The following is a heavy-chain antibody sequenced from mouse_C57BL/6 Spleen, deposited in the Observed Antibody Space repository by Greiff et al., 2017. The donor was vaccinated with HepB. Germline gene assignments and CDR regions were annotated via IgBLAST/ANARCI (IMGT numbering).Heavy chain of an antibody. CDR1: GYTFTDYY. Sequence: VQLQQSGPVLVKPGASVKMSCKASGYTFTDYYMNWVKQSHGKSLEWIGVINPYNGGTSYNQKFKGKATLTVDKSSSTAYMELNSLTSEDSAVYYCARTATVVADWGQGTLVTVSA. CDR2: INPYNGGT. V-gene: IGHV1-19*01. D-gene: IGHD1-1*01. J-gene: IGHJ3*01. CDR3: ARTATVVAD.